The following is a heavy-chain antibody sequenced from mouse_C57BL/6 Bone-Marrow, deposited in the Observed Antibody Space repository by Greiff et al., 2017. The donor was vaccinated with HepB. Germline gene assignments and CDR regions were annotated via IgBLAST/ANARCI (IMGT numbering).Heavy chain of an antibody. V-gene: IGHV7-1*01. CDR3: ARDGGNSRFAY. J-gene: IGHJ3*01. Sequence: EVQGVESGGGLVQSGRSLRLSCATSGFTFSDFYMEWVRQAPGKGLEWIAASRNKANDYTTEYSASVKGRFIVSRDTSQSILYLQMNALRAEDTAIYYCARDGGNSRFAYWGQGTLVTVSA. CDR2: SRNKANDYTT. D-gene: IGHD2-1*01. CDR1: GFTFSDFY.